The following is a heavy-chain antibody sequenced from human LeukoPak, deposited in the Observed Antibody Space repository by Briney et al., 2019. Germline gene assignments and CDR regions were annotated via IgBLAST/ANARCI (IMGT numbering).Heavy chain of an antibody. J-gene: IGHJ6*03. Sequence: GGSLRLSCAASGFTVSSNYMSWVRQAPGKGLEWVSVIYSGGSTYYADSVKGRFTISRDNSKNTLYLQMNSLRAEDTAVYYCARVVSNYGSGSYTVYYHYMDVWGKGTTVTISS. CDR3: ARVVSNYGSGSYTVYYHYMDV. CDR1: GFTVSSNY. D-gene: IGHD3-10*01. CDR2: IYSGGST. V-gene: IGHV3-66*01.